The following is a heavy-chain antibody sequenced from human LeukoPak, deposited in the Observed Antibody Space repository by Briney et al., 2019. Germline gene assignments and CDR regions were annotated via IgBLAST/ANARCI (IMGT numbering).Heavy chain of an antibody. Sequence: ASVKVSCKASGGTFSSYAISWVRQAPGQGLEWMGRIIPIFGIANYAQKLQGRVTITADKSTSTAYMELSSLRSEDTAVYYCASVVVVAATPGYSYGYDYYYGMDVWGQGTTVTVSS. CDR2: IIPIFGIA. CDR1: GGTFSSYA. J-gene: IGHJ6*02. D-gene: IGHD2-15*01. CDR3: ASVVVVAATPGYSYGYDYYYGMDV. V-gene: IGHV1-69*04.